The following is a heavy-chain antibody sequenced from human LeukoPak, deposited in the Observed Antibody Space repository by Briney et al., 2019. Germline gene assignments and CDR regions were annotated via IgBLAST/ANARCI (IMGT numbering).Heavy chain of an antibody. CDR1: GGSISTGSYY. CDR3: ATGVHGIAAAGDYYFDY. CDR2: IYTSGST. J-gene: IGHJ4*02. D-gene: IGHD6-13*01. V-gene: IGHV4-61*02. Sequence: SETLSLTCTVSGGSISTGSYYWNWIRQPAGKGLEWIGRIYTSGSTNYNPSLKSRVTISVDTSKNQFSLKVSSVTAADTAVYYCATGVHGIAAAGDYYFDYWGQGTLVTVSS.